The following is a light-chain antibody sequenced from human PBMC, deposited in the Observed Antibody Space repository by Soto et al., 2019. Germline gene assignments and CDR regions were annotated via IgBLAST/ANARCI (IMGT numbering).Light chain of an antibody. CDR3: SSYTTTSTLV. J-gene: IGLJ3*02. CDR2: EGS. V-gene: IGLV2-14*02. CDR1: NSDIGTYNL. Sequence: QSALTQPAAVSGSPGQSITISCIGSNSDIGTYNLVSWYRQHPGKVPKLLIYEGSRRPSGISNRFSGSKSGNTASLTISGLQAEDEADYYCSSYTTTSTLVFGGGTKVTVL.